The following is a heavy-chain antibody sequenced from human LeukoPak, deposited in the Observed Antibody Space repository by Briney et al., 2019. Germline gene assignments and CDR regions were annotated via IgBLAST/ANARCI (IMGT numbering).Heavy chain of an antibody. J-gene: IGHJ4*02. CDR1: GYTLTELS. CDR2: FDPEDGET. V-gene: IGHV1-24*01. CDR3: ATDKAGSSGDYLTYYFDY. Sequence: ASVKVSCKVSGYTLTELSIHWVRQAPGKGLEWMGGFDPEDGETIYAQKFQGRVTMTEDTSTDTAYMELSSLRSEDTAVYYCATDKAGSSGDYLTYYFDYWGQGTLVTVSS. D-gene: IGHD4-17*01.